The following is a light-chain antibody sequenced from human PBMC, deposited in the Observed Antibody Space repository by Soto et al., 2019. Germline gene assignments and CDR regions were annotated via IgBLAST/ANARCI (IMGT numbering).Light chain of an antibody. CDR1: TSNIGAGYA. CDR2: GNV. V-gene: IGLV1-40*01. J-gene: IGLJ3*02. Sequence: QSVLTQPPSVSGAPGQNVTISCTGSTSNIGAGYAVHWYQQIPGTAPKLLVYGNVNRPSGVPDRFSGSKSGTSASLAITGLQAEDEADYHCQTYGSNLGGSKVFGGGTKVTVL. CDR3: QTYGSNLGGSKV.